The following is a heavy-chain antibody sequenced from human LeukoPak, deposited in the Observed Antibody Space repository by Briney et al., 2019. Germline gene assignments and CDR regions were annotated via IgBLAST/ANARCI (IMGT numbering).Heavy chain of an antibody. V-gene: IGHV1-69*06. CDR1: GGTFSSYA. CDR3: ARGGDYGDYVYDY. CDR2: IIPIFGTA. Sequence: SVKVSCKASGGTFSSYAISWVRQAPGQGLEWMGGIIPIFGTANYAQKFQGRVTITADKSTSTAYMELSSLRSEDTAVYYCARGGDYGDYVYDYWGQGTLVTVSS. J-gene: IGHJ4*02. D-gene: IGHD4-17*01.